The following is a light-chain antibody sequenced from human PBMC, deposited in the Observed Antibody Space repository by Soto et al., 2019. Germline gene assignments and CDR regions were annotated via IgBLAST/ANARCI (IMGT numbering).Light chain of an antibody. CDR3: QQRSNWPLIT. Sequence: EIVLTQSPGTLSLSPGERATLSCRASQSVSSYLAWYQQKPGQAPRLLIYDASNRATGIPDRFSGSGSGTDYTLTIGRLEPEDFAVYYCQQRSNWPLITFGQGTRLE. V-gene: IGKV3-11*01. CDR1: QSVSSY. J-gene: IGKJ5*01. CDR2: DAS.